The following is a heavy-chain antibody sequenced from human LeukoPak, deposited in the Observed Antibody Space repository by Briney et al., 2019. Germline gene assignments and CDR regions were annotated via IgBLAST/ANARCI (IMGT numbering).Heavy chain of an antibody. CDR3: AREDNWNYDY. CDR1: GYTFNRYY. V-gene: IGHV1-2*02. CDR2: LNPNSGVT. J-gene: IGHJ4*02. Sequence: GASVNVSCKASGYTFNRYYMHWVRQAPGHGLEWMGWLNPNSGVTKYAQKFQGRVTMTRDTSISTAYMELSSLRSDDTAVYYCAREDNWNYDYWGQGTLVTVSS. D-gene: IGHD1-7*01.